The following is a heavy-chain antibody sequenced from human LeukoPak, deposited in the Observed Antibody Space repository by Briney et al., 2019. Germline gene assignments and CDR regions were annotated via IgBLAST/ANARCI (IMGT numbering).Heavy chain of an antibody. V-gene: IGHV1-18*01. CDR3: ARDRWAVVLPAAQGDY. D-gene: IGHD2-2*01. CDR2: ISAYNGNT. CDR1: GYTFTSYG. Sequence: ASVKLSCKASGYTFTSYGISWVRQAPGQGLEWMGWISAYNGNTNYAQKLQGRVTMTTDTSTSTAYMELRSLRSDDTAVYYCARDRWAVVLPAAQGDYWGQGTLVTVSS. J-gene: IGHJ4*02.